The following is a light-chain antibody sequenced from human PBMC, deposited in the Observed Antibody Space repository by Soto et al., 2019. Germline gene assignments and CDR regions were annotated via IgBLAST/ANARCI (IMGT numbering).Light chain of an antibody. CDR3: ATWDESLNSRV. J-gene: IGLJ1*01. V-gene: IGLV1-44*01. Sequence: QSVLTQPPSASGTPGQTLTISCSGSNSNIGGNTVNWYQHLPGTAPKVVIYSDNQWPSGVPARFSGSRSGTSASLAISGLQSEDEADYYCATWDESLNSRVFGTGTKVTVL. CDR2: SDN. CDR1: NSNIGGNT.